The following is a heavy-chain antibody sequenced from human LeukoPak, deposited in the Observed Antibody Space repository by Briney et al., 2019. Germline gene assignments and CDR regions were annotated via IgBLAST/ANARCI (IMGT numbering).Heavy chain of an antibody. J-gene: IGHJ4*02. CDR3: ARLITMVRGVKRYCFDY. CDR2: MNPNSGNT. Sequence: GASVKVSCKASGYTFTSYDINWVRQATGQGLEWMGWMNPNSGNTGYAQKFQGRVTMTRNTSISTAYMELSSLRSEDTAVYYCARLITMVRGVKRYCFDYWAREPWSPSPQ. CDR1: GYTFTSYD. V-gene: IGHV1-8*01. D-gene: IGHD3-10*01.